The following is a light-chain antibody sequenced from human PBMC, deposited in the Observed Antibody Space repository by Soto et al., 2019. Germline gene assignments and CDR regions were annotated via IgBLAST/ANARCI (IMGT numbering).Light chain of an antibody. CDR2: DAS. J-gene: IGKJ1*01. Sequence: EIVLTQSPATLSLSPGERATLSCRASQSVSSYLAWYQQKPGQAPRLLIYDASNRATGIPARFSGSGSGTDLTLIISRLEPEDFAVYYCQQRSNWPPWTFGQGTKVEIK. CDR3: QQRSNWPPWT. CDR1: QSVSSY. V-gene: IGKV3-11*01.